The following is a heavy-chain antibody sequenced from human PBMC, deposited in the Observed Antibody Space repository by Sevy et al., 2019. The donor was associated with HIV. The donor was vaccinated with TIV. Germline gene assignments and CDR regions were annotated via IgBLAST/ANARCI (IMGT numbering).Heavy chain of an antibody. V-gene: IGHV3-9*01. Sequence: GGSLRLSCAASGFTFDDYAMHWVRQAPGKGLEWVSGISWNSGSIGYADSVKGRLTISSDNDKNSLSLQMKSLRAEDTALYYCAIASSGYYLDAFDIWGQGKMVTVSS. D-gene: IGHD3-22*01. CDR2: ISWNSGSI. CDR3: AIASSGYYLDAFDI. CDR1: GFTFDDYA. J-gene: IGHJ3*02.